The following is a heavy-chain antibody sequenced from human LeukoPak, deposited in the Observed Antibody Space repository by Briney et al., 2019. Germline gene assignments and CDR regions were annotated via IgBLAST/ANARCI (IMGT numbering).Heavy chain of an antibody. J-gene: IGHJ4*02. CDR1: GGTFSNYP. D-gene: IGHD2-2*01. CDR3: ARVQSDCPIASCHDKGFFDY. CDR2: LKPSFGTA. V-gene: IGHV1-69*13. Sequence: SVKVSCKASGGTFSNYPVTWVRQAPGQGLEWMGGLKPSFGTANYAQKFQGRVTIAADESTRAAYMELSSLRSDDTAVYYCARVQSDCPIASCHDKGFFDYWGQGTLVTVSS.